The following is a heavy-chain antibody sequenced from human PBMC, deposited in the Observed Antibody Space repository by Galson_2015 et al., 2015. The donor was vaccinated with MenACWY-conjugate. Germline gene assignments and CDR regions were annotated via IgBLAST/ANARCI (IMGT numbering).Heavy chain of an antibody. V-gene: IGHV3-48*04. Sequence: SLRLSCAASGFTVSSYSMNWVRQAPGKGLEWVSYISSSSSTIYYADSVKGRFTISRDNAKNSLYLQMNSLRAEDTAVYYCARDRRGWGPGDYDYWGQGTLVTVSS. CDR1: GFTVSSYS. J-gene: IGHJ4*02. D-gene: IGHD7-27*01. CDR3: ARDRRGWGPGDYDY. CDR2: ISSSSSTI.